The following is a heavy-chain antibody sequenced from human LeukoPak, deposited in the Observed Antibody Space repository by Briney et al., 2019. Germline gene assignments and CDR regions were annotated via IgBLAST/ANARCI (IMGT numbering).Heavy chain of an antibody. Sequence: GGSLRLSCAASGFTFSSYWMHWARQAPGKGLVWVSRLNSDGSTTNYADSVKGRFTISRDNAKNTLYLQVNSLRAEDTAVYYCARALRYYDSSGYYQDFDYWGQGTLVTVSS. CDR1: GFTFSSYW. CDR2: LNSDGSTT. V-gene: IGHV3-74*01. J-gene: IGHJ4*02. D-gene: IGHD3-22*01. CDR3: ARALRYYDSSGYYQDFDY.